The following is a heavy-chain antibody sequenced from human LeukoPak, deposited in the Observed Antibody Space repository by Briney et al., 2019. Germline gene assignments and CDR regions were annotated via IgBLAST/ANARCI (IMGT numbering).Heavy chain of an antibody. CDR2: IYYSGST. J-gene: IGHJ3*02. CDR3: VRSEPLRFLEWLPQTAKTVI. D-gene: IGHD3-3*01. V-gene: IGHV4-30-4*08. CDR1: GGSISSGDYY. Sequence: SQTLSLTCTVSGGSISSGDYYWSWIRQPPGKGLEWIGYIYYSGSTYYNPSLKSRVTISVDTSKNQFSLKLSSVTAADTAVYYCVRSEPLRFLEWLPQTAKTVIWGQGTMVTVSS.